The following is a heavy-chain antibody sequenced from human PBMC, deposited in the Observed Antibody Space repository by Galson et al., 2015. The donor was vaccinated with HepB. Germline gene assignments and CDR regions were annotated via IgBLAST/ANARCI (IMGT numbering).Heavy chain of an antibody. J-gene: IGHJ6*02. CDR2: INPNTGGT. CDR3: AREGRAGPNYYAFDV. D-gene: IGHD1-7*01. V-gene: IGHV1-2*02. Sequence: SVKVSCKASGYTFTDYYIHCVRQAPGQGLEWMGWINPNTGGTNYAQKFQGRVTMTMDTSISTAYMELSRLRSDDTAVYYCAREGRAGPNYYAFDVWGQGTTVTVSS. CDR1: GYTFTDYY.